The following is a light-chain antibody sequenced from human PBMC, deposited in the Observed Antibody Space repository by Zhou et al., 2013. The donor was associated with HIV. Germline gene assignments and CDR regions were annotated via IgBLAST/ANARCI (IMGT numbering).Light chain of an antibody. CDR3: QQYGNIWKT. CDR2: GAS. CDR1: QSVSSNN. Sequence: EIVLTQSPGTLSLSPGERATLSCRASQSVSSNNLAWYQQKPGQAPRLLIYGASSRATGIPDRFSGSGSGTDFTLTISRLEPEDFAVYYCQQYGNIWKTFGQGTKVEIK. V-gene: IGKV3-20*01. J-gene: IGKJ1*01.